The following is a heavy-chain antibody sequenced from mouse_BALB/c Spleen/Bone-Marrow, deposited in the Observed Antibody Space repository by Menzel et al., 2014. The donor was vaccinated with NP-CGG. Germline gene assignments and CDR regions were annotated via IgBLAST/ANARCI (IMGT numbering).Heavy chain of an antibody. D-gene: IGHD1-1*01. CDR1: GYTFTSYY. CDR3: PRSYYANEGAWFAY. CDR2: INPSNGGT. Sequence: QVQLKESGAELVKPGASVKLSCKASGYTFTSYYMYWVKQRPGQGLEWIGGINPSNGGTNFNEKFKSKAALTVDKSSSTAYMQLSSLTSEDSAVYYCPRSYYANEGAWFAYWGHGTLVTVSA. V-gene: IGHV1S81*02. J-gene: IGHJ3*01.